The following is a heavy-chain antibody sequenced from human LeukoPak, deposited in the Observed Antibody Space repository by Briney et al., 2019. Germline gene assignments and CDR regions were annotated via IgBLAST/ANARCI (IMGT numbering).Heavy chain of an antibody. Sequence: ASVKVSCKASGYTFTSYGISWVRQAPGQGLEWMGWISAYNGNTNYAQKLQGRVTMTTDTSTSTAYMELRSLRSDDTAVYYCARTAGSRGDYWFDPWGQGTLVTVSS. CDR3: ARTAGSRGDYWFDP. D-gene: IGHD2-21*02. J-gene: IGHJ5*02. CDR1: GYTFTSYG. V-gene: IGHV1-18*01. CDR2: ISAYNGNT.